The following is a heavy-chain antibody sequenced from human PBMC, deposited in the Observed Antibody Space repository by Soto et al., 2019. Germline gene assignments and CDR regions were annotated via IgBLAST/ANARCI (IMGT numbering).Heavy chain of an antibody. J-gene: IGHJ4*02. CDR2: IIPIFGTA. CDR3: ARAGVYQPLLNDY. Sequence: EASAKVSCKASGVTFSSYAISWVRQAPVQGLEWMGWIIPIFGTANYAQKFQGRVTITAEKSTSTAYMELSSLRSEDTAVYYCARAGVYQPLLNDYWGQGNLVTVSS. CDR1: GVTFSSYA. D-gene: IGHD2-2*01. V-gene: IGHV1-69*06.